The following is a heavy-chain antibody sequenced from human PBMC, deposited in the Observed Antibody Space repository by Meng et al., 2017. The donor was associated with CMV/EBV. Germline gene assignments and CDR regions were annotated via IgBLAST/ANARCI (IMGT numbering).Heavy chain of an antibody. CDR2: IDENGSSV. Sequence: EVYVVWAGGGLGLPGGSLRLSCGGSGLSMRFFWMHWVRQVPGRGLEWLSRIDENGSSVSYADSVRGRFTISRDDAKNTLFLQMNSLRVEDTAVYYCARGLEEGLGWEMGYWGHGTLVTVSS. V-gene: IGHV3-74*01. D-gene: IGHD3-16*01. CDR1: GLSMRFFW. J-gene: IGHJ4*01. CDR3: ARGLEEGLGWEMGY.